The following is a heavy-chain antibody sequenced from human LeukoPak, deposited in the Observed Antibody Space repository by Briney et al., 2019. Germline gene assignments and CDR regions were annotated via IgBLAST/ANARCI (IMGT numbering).Heavy chain of an antibody. CDR1: GFTFSNYW. Sequence: GGSLRLSCAGSGFTFSNYWMSWVRQAPGKGLEWVANIKQDGSEKYYVDSVKGRFTISRDNAKNSLYLQMNSLRAEDTAVYFLFRRVRGPYYRGQGTL. D-gene: IGHD3-10*01. CDR2: IKQDGSEK. V-gene: IGHV3-7*01. CDR3: FRRVRGPYY. J-gene: IGHJ4*02.